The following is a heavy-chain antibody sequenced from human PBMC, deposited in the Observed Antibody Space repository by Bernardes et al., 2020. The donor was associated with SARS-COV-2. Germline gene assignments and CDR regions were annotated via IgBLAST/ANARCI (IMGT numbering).Heavy chain of an antibody. CDR1: GFTFSSYS. Sequence: GGSLRLSCAASGFTFSSYSMNWVRQAPGKGLEWVSSISSSSSYIYYADSVKGRFTISRDNAKNSLYLQMNSLRAEDTAVYYCARVAAAGDGVIDYWGQGTLVTVSS. D-gene: IGHD6-13*01. J-gene: IGHJ4*02. CDR3: ARVAAAGDGVIDY. V-gene: IGHV3-21*01. CDR2: ISSSSSYI.